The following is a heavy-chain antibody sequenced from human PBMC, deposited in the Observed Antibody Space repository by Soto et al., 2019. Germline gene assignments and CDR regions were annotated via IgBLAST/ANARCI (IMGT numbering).Heavy chain of an antibody. Sequence: EVRLLESGGGLVQPGGSLRLSCAASGFTFSTYAMSWVRQAPGKGLEWVSGISGSGGSTYYADSVKGRFAISRDNSNNTLYLQMNSLRAEDTAVYYCAKPSLWFGEFYYFDFWAQGNLVTVSS. CDR1: GFTFSTYA. V-gene: IGHV3-23*01. CDR2: ISGSGGST. CDR3: AKPSLWFGEFYYFDF. J-gene: IGHJ4*02. D-gene: IGHD3-10*01.